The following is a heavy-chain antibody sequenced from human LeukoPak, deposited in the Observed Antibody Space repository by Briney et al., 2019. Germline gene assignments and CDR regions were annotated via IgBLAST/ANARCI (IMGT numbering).Heavy chain of an antibody. CDR1: GYRFTSYW. CDR2: IYPGDSDT. Sequence: GESLKISCKGSGYRFTSYWIGWVRQMPGKGREWMGIIYPGDSDTRYSPSFQGQVTISADKSISTAYLQWSSLKAPDTAMYYCARSGDDIISGARVYYMDVWGKGTTVTVSS. V-gene: IGHV5-51*01. D-gene: IGHD3-10*01. J-gene: IGHJ6*03. CDR3: ARSGDDIISGARVYYMDV.